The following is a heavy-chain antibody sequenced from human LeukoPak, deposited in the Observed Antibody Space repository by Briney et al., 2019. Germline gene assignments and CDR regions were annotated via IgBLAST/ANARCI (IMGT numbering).Heavy chain of an antibody. CDR3: VKRTTDHYYYDY. D-gene: IGHD1-1*01. CDR1: GFTFNSHE. CDR2: ISSDGDST. V-gene: IGHV3-64D*06. J-gene: IGHJ4*02. Sequence: GGSLRLSCAASGFTFNSHEMHWVRQAPGRGLEYVSSISSDGDSTYYADSVKGRFTISRDNSKDTLYLQTSSLRPEDSAVYYCVKRTTDHYYYDYWGRGTLVTVSS.